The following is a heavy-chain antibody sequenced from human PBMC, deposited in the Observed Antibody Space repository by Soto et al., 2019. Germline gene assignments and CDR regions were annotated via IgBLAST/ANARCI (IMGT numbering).Heavy chain of an antibody. D-gene: IGHD3-16*02. V-gene: IGHV1-18*01. CDR2: ISAYNGNT. CDR3: ARDFSELSPLKTKQRWFDP. CDR1: GYTFTSYG. J-gene: IGHJ5*02. Sequence: ASVKVSCKASGYTFTSYGISWVRQAPGQGLEWMGWISAYNGNTNYAQKLQGRVTMTTDTSTSTAYMELRSLRSDDTAVYYCARDFSELSPLKTKQRWFDPWGQGTLVTVSS.